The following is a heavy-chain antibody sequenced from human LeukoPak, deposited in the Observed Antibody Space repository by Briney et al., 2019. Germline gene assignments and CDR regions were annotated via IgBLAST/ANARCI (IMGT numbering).Heavy chain of an antibody. D-gene: IGHD7-27*01. CDR1: GLIFSSYS. V-gene: IGHV3-21*01. J-gene: IGHJ6*03. Sequence: GGSLRLSCAASGLIFSSYSMNWVRHAPGKGLEWLSSISSSSNYIYYADSVKGRFTISRANARTSLYLQMHRLRAEATTEYSCPRDLVVFTLGNNYYLDVWGKGTMVTISS. CDR2: ISSSSNYI. CDR3: PRDLVVFTLGNNYYLDV.